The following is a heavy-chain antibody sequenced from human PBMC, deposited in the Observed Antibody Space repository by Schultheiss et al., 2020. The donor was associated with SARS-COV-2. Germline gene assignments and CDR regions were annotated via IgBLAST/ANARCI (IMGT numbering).Heavy chain of an antibody. Sequence: GGSLRLSCAASGFTFSSYGMHWVRQAPGKGLEWVAVISYDGSNKYYADSVKGRFTISRDNSKNTLYLQMNSLRAEDTAVYYCARGWSGSSAVFANWFDPWGQGTLVTVSS. D-gene: IGHD6-25*01. CDR1: GFTFSSYG. CDR2: ISYDGSNK. CDR3: ARGWSGSSAVFANWFDP. J-gene: IGHJ5*02. V-gene: IGHV3-30*03.